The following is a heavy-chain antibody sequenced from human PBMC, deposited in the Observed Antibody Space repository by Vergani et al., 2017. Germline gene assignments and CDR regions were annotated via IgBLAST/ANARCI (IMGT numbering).Heavy chain of an antibody. J-gene: IGHJ4*02. CDR1: GYTFRSYG. CDR3: ASRYCPSSSCHFFFKNNYCYFDY. CDR2: IRVNNGIT. Sequence: QVQMEQSGVEVKKPGASVKVSCRASGYTFRSYGITWVRQVPGQGLEWMGSIRVNNGITHYAPKLQGRVTLTTDTSTNTAYMELTSLRSDDTAVYYCASRYCPSSSCHFFFKNNYCYFDYWGQGTLVSVSS. V-gene: IGHV1-18*04. D-gene: IGHD2-2*01.